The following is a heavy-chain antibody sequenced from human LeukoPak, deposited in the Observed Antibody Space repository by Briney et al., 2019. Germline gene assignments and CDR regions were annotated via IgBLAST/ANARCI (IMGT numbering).Heavy chain of an antibody. CDR1: EFIFTTYS. V-gene: IGHV3-7*01. CDR2: MNEYGSEI. Sequence: GGSLRLSCEASEFIFTTYSMSWVRQAPGKGLEWVAKMNEYGSEIFYVDSVKGRFTISRDNAKKSLYLQMNSLRGEDTAVYYCGRCAGTPQYYYYYYYMDVWGKGTTVTVSS. D-gene: IGHD1/OR15-1a*01. CDR3: GRCAGTPQYYYYYYYMDV. J-gene: IGHJ6*03.